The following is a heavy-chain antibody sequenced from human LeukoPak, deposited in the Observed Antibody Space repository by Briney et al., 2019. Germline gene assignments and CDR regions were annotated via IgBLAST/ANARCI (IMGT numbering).Heavy chain of an antibody. D-gene: IGHD6-6*01. Sequence: ASVKVSCEASEYTFTGYYMHWVRQAPGQGLEWMGWINPNSGGTNYAQKFQGRVTMTRDTSISTAYMELSRLRSDDTAVYYCARVQSIAARPFWGYWGQGTLVTVSS. CDR3: ARVQSIAARPFWGY. V-gene: IGHV1-2*02. CDR2: INPNSGGT. J-gene: IGHJ4*02. CDR1: EYTFTGYY.